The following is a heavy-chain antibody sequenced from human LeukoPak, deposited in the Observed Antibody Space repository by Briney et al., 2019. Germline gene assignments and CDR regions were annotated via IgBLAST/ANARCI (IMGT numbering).Heavy chain of an antibody. Sequence: SETLPLTCAVYGGSFSGYYWSWIRQPPGKGLEWIGEINHSGSTNYNPSLKSRVTISVDRSKNQFSLKLSSVTAADTAVYYCARARYFDWYYFDYWGQGTLVTVSS. V-gene: IGHV4-34*01. CDR3: ARARYFDWYYFDY. CDR2: INHSGST. CDR1: GGSFSGYY. J-gene: IGHJ4*02. D-gene: IGHD3-9*01.